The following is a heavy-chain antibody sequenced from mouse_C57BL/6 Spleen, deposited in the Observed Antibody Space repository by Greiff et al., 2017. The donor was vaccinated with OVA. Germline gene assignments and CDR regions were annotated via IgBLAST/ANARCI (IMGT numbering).Heavy chain of an antibody. CDR1: GFSLTSYG. V-gene: IGHV2-2*01. CDR3: ARGGYYGSSNWYFDV. CDR2: IWSGGST. Sequence: QVQLQQSGPGLVQPSQSLSITCTVSGFSLTSYGVHWVRQSPGKGLEWLGVIWSGGSTDYNAAFISRLSISKDNSKSQVFFKMNSLQADDTAIYYCARGGYYGSSNWYFDVWGTGTTVTVSS. J-gene: IGHJ1*03. D-gene: IGHD1-1*01.